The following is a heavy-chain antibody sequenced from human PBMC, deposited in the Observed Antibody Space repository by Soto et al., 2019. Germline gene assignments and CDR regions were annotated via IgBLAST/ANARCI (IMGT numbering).Heavy chain of an antibody. CDR1: GGSISSGGYY. V-gene: IGHV4-31*03. J-gene: IGHJ4*02. D-gene: IGHD2-2*02. Sequence: QVQLQESGPGLVKPSQTLSLTCTVSGGSISSGGYYWSWIRQHPGKGLEWIGYIYYSGSTYYIPSLTSRVTISVDTSKNHFSLKLSSVTAADTDVYYCARELTAYPHYFDYWGQGTLVTVSS. CDR3: ARELTAYPHYFDY. CDR2: IYYSGST.